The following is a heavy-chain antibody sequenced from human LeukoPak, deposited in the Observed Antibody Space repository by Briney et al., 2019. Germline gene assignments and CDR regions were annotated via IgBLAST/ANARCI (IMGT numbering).Heavy chain of an antibody. CDR3: ARSSGYTNWFDP. CDR1: GGFMRSGSYY. Sequence: PSETLSLTGTASGGFMRSGSYYWSWIRQPAGKGLEWIGRIYTSGSTNYNPSLKSRVTISVDTSKNQFSLKLSSVTAADTAVYYCARSSGYTNWFDPWGQGTLVTVSS. D-gene: IGHD3-3*01. V-gene: IGHV4-61*02. J-gene: IGHJ5*02. CDR2: IYTSGST.